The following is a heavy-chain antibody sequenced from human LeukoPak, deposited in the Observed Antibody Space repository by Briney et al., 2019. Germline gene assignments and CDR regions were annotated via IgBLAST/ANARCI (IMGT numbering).Heavy chain of an antibody. Sequence: SETLSLTCTVSGGSISSGSYYWCWSRQPPGEGLGWSGSIYYSGSTYYNPSLKSRVTIAVDTSKNQFSLKLSSVNAADPAVYYWARHGGRDGYNWVWFDPWGQGTLVTVSS. CDR3: ARHGGRDGYNWVWFDP. CDR2: IYYSGST. V-gene: IGHV4-39*07. CDR1: GGSISSGSYY. J-gene: IGHJ5*02. D-gene: IGHD5-24*01.